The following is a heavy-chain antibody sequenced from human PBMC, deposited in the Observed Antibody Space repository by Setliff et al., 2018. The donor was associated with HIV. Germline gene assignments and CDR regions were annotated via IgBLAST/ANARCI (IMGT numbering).Heavy chain of an antibody. CDR1: SGSISDYY. Sequence: SETLSLTCTVSSGSISDYYWSWVRQPPGKGLEWIGYIYYGRSSNYNPSLKIRVTISVDTSKNQFSLKLSSVTAADTAVYYCARDLDGEYYMDVWGKGTTVTVSS. CDR3: ARDLDGEYYMDV. D-gene: IGHD4-17*01. V-gene: IGHV4-59*01. J-gene: IGHJ6*03. CDR2: IYYGRSS.